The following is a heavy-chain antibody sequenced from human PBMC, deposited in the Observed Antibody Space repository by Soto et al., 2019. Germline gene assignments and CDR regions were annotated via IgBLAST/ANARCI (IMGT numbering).Heavy chain of an antibody. Sequence: GESLKISCKGSGYSFTSYWISWVRQMPGKGLEWMGRIDPSDSYTNYSPSFQGHVTISADKSISTAYLQWSSLKASDTAMYYSATPPLDYSNYGGYYYYGMDVWGQGSTVTVSS. CDR2: IDPSDSYT. V-gene: IGHV5-10-1*01. CDR3: ATPPLDYSNYGGYYYYGMDV. J-gene: IGHJ6*02. CDR1: GYSFTSYW. D-gene: IGHD4-4*01.